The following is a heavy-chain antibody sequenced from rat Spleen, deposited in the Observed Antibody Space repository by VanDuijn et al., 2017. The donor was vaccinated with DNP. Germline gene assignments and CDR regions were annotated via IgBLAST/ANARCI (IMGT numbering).Heavy chain of an antibody. J-gene: IGHJ1*01. Sequence: QVQLQQSGAELAKPGSSVKISCKASGYTFTTYYIGWIKQTTGQGLEYIGYINMGSGGTSYNEKFKGKATLTVDKSSSPAFMQLSSLTPDDSAVYYCARGRGTYSGYNYGHWYFDFWGPGTMVTVSS. CDR2: INMGSGGT. CDR1: GYTFTTYY. V-gene: IGHV1-43*01. CDR3: ARGRGTYSGYNYGHWYFDF. D-gene: IGHD1-9*01.